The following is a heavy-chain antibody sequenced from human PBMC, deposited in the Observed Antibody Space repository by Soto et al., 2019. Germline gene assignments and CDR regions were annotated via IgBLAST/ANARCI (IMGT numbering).Heavy chain of an antibody. V-gene: IGHV4-39*01. CDR2: IYYSGST. J-gene: IGHJ5*02. Sequence: QLQLQESGPGLVKPSETLSLTCTVSGGSISSSSYYWGWIRQPPGKGLEWIGSIYYSGSTYYNPSLKSRVTISVDTSKNQFSLKLSSVTAADTAVYYCARVRYSGSYLRNYNWFDPWGQGTLVTVSS. D-gene: IGHD1-26*01. CDR3: ARVRYSGSYLRNYNWFDP. CDR1: GGSISSSSYY.